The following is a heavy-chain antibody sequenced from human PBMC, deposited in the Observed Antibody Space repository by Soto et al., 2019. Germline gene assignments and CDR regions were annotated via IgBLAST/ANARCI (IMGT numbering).Heavy chain of an antibody. CDR2: INTGNGKT. J-gene: IGHJ5*02. V-gene: IGHV1-3*04. CDR3: ARDSPTGPPLYCGGDWPLNWFDP. CDR1: GYTFTTYA. D-gene: IGHD2-21*02. Sequence: ASVKVSFKASGYTFTTYAMHWLRQAPGQRLEWMGWINTGNGKTKYSPKFQGRVTITRDTSATTAYMELSSLRSEDTAVYYCARDSPTGPPLYCGGDWPLNWFDPWGQGTLVT.